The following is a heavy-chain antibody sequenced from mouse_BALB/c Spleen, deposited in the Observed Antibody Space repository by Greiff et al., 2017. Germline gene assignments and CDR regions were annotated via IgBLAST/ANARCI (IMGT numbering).Heavy chain of an antibody. CDR1: GYTFTSYW. V-gene: IGHV1S22*01. CDR2: IYPGSGST. D-gene: IGHD2-3*01. J-gene: IGHJ3*01. CDR3: TTDGYYVWFAY. Sequence: LQHPGSELVRPGASVKLSCKASGYTFTSYWMHWVQQRHGQGLEWIGNIYPGSGSTNYDEKFKSKGTLTVDTSSSTAYMHLSSLTSEDSAVYYCTTDGYYVWFAYWGQGTLVTVAA.